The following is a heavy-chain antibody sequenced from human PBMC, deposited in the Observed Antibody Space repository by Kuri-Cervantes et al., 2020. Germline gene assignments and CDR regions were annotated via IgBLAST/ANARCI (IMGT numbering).Heavy chain of an antibody. Sequence: SETLSPTCTVSGGSISSYYWSWIRQPPGKGLEWIGYIYYSGSTNYNPSLKSRVTISVDTSKNQFSLKLSSVTAADTAVYYCAIAAPKWGRGGPRSAWDYWGQGTLVTVSS. CDR1: GGSISSYY. CDR3: AIAAPKWGRGGPRSAWDY. V-gene: IGHV4-59*01. J-gene: IGHJ4*02. CDR2: IYYSGST. D-gene: IGHD7-27*01.